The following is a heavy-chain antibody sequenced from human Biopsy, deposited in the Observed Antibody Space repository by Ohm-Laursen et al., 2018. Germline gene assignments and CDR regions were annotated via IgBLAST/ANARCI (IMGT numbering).Heavy chain of an antibody. CDR3: ARKSFYESGGFGY. CDR1: GYTFNDYY. V-gene: IGHV1-2*02. D-gene: IGHD3-22*01. J-gene: IGHJ4*02. Sequence: SVKVSCKTSGYTFNDYYIHWVRQAPGQGLEWMGWSKPNHNTKYAEKFQDRVTLTRDTTTGTAYMELSSLRRDDTAIYYCARKSFYESGGFGYWGQGTLVSVS. CDR2: SKPNHNT.